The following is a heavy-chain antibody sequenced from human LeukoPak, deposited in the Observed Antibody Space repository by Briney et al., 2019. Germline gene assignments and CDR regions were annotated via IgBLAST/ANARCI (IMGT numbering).Heavy chain of an antibody. J-gene: IGHJ4*02. V-gene: IGHV4-39*01. D-gene: IGHD3-10*01. CDR2: IYSDGT. CDR3: ARHYYAGSGTYRPFDY. Sequence: PSETLSLTCTVSGGSISSTNYYWGWIRQPPGKGLEWIGSIYSDGTYYNPSLKSRIVMSVDTSKNQFSLSLRSVTATDTAVYYCARHYYAGSGTYRPFDYWGQGTLVTVAS. CDR1: GGSISSTNYY.